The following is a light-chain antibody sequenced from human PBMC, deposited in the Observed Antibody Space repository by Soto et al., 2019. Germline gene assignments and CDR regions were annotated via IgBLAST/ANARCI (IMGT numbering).Light chain of an antibody. V-gene: IGKV3-15*01. CDR2: GAS. Sequence: EIVMTQSPATLSVSPGERATLSCRASQSVSSNLAWYQQKPGQAPRLLIYGASTRATGIPARFSGSGYGTEFTLTISRLQSEDFAVYYCQQDNNWPRTFGQGTKVEIK. J-gene: IGKJ1*01. CDR1: QSVSSN. CDR3: QQDNNWPRT.